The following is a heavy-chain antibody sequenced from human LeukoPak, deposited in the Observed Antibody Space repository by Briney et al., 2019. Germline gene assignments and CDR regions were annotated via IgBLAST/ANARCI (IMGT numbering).Heavy chain of an antibody. CDR3: ARVPTPGTQFDY. D-gene: IGHD4/OR15-4a*01. J-gene: IGHJ4*02. Sequence: PGGSLRLSCAASGFTFSNHWMHWVRQAPGKGLMWVSRINRDGSRTDYADSVKGRFTISRDDAKNTLYLQVNSLRAEDTAVYYCARVPTPGTQFDYWGQGTLVTVSS. V-gene: IGHV3-74*01. CDR1: GFTFSNHW. CDR2: INRDGSRT.